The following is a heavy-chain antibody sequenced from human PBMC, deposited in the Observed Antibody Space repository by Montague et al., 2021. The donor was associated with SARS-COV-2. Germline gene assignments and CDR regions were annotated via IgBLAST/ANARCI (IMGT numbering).Heavy chain of an antibody. Sequence: TLSLTCTVSGASISSASYYWRWVQQPAGKALEWIGHIYTSEIANYNPSLKSRVTISIDTSKNQFSLKLNSVTAADTAVYYCASAPYSSSWTGFGDYYYLMDVWGRGTTVTVSS. CDR2: IYTSEIA. CDR3: ASAPYSSSWTGFGDYYYLMDV. CDR1: GASISSASYY. V-gene: IGHV4-61*09. D-gene: IGHD6-13*01. J-gene: IGHJ6*02.